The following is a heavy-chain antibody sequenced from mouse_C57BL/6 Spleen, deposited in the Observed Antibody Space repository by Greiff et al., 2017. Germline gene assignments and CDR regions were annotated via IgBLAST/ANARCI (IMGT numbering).Heavy chain of an antibody. J-gene: IGHJ3*01. V-gene: IGHV5-17*01. Sequence: DVMLVESGGGLVKPGGSLKLSCAASGFTFSDYGMHWVRQAPEKGLEWVAYISSGSSTIYYADTVKGRFTISRDNAKNTLFLQMTSLRSEDTAMYYGARPNSAGYAAWFAYWGQGTLVTVSA. D-gene: IGHD3-2*02. CDR1: GFTFSDYG. CDR2: ISSGSSTI. CDR3: ARPNSAGYAAWFAY.